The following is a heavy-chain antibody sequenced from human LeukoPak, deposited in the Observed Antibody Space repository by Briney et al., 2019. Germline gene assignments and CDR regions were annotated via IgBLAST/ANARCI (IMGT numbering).Heavy chain of an antibody. CDR3: ARDLGIAARPPRSY. J-gene: IGHJ4*02. V-gene: IGHV3-21*01. D-gene: IGHD6-13*01. CDR2: ISSSSSYI. Sequence: GGSLRLSCAASGFTFSSYSMNWVRQAPGKGLEWVSSISSSSSYIYYADSVKGRFTISRDNAKNSLYLQMNSLRAEDTAVYYCARDLGIAARPPRSYWGQGTLVTVSS. CDR1: GFTFSSYS.